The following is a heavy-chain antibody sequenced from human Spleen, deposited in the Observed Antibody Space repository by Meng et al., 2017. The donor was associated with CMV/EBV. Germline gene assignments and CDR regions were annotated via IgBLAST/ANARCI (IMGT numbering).Heavy chain of an antibody. CDR1: YS. Sequence: YSRKWVRQEQGKELEWVKTISRRSTYIYYADTEKGRCTSTRDNAKNTRYLQMNSLRAEDTAVYYCARGPAYCSSTSCPPDYWGQGTLVTVSS. V-gene: IGHV3-21*01. D-gene: IGHD2-2*01. CDR2: ISRRSTYI. J-gene: IGHJ4*02. CDR3: ARGPAYCSSTSCPPDY.